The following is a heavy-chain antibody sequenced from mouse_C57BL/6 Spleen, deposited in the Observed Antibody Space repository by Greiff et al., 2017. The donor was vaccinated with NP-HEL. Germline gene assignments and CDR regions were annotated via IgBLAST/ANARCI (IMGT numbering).Heavy chain of an antibody. Sequence: DVQLVESEGGLVQPGSSMKLSCTASGFTFSDYYMAWVRQVPEKGLEWVANINYDGSSTYYLDSLKSRFIISRDNAKNILYLQMSSLKSEDTATYYCAREGPRDYFDYWGQGTTLTVSS. V-gene: IGHV5-16*01. D-gene: IGHD2-10*02. J-gene: IGHJ2*01. CDR3: AREGPRDYFDY. CDR1: GFTFSDYY. CDR2: INYDGSST.